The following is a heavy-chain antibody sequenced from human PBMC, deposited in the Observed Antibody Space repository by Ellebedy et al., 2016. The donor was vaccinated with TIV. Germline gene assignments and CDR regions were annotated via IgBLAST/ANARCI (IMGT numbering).Heavy chain of an antibody. Sequence: PGGSLRLSCAASGFNLSTYSMNWVRQAPGKGLEWVSYITSGSSTIKYADSVKGRFTNSRDNPKNSLYLQMNSLRAEDPAVYYCARVQLVWFESDCWGQGTLVTVSS. CDR2: ITSGSSTI. D-gene: IGHD3-10*01. CDR3: ARVQLVWFESDC. V-gene: IGHV3-48*01. CDR1: GFNLSTYS. J-gene: IGHJ4*02.